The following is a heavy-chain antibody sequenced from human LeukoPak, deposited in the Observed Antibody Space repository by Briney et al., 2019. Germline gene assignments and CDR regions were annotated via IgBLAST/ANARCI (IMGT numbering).Heavy chain of an antibody. V-gene: IGHV4-39*01. CDR1: GGSISSSSYY. D-gene: IGHD3-3*01. J-gene: IGHJ3*02. Sequence: PSETLSLTCTVSGGSISSSSYYWGWIRQPPGKGLEWIGSIYYSGSTYYNPSLKSRVTISVDTSKNQFSLKLSSVTAADTAVYYCARTPIPFWSGSLGPGNAFDIWGQGTMVTVSS. CDR3: ARTPIPFWSGSLGPGNAFDI. CDR2: IYYSGST.